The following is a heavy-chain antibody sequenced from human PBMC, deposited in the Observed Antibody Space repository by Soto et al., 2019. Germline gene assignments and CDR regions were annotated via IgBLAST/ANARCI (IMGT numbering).Heavy chain of an antibody. Sequence: GGSLRLSCTASGFTFGDYAMSWFRQAPGKGLEWVGFIRSKAYGGTTEYAASVKGRFTISRDDSKSIAYLQMNSLKTEDTAVYYCTRDKIIAVAGDFDYWGQGTLVTVSS. J-gene: IGHJ4*02. D-gene: IGHD6-19*01. CDR2: IRSKAYGGTT. V-gene: IGHV3-49*03. CDR3: TRDKIIAVAGDFDY. CDR1: GFTFGDYA.